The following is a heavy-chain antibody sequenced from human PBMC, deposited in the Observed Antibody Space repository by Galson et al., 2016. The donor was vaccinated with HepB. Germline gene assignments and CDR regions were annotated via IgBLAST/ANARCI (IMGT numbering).Heavy chain of an antibody. J-gene: IGHJ4*02. CDR3: ARRFGGYIDY. V-gene: IGHV3-23*01. Sequence: SLRLSCAASGFTLSNYALHWVRQAPGKGLEWVSDISGSGIHKYYADSVKGRFTISRVNSKKTVYLQMSSLRAEDTAVYYCARRFGGYIDYWGQGTLVTVSS. CDR2: ISGSGIHK. CDR1: GFTLSNYA. D-gene: IGHD3-16*01.